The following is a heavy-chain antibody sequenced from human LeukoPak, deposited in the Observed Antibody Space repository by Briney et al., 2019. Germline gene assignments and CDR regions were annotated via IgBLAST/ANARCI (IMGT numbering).Heavy chain of an antibody. CDR3: ARDKRGQGWLQLQYFQH. J-gene: IGHJ1*01. CDR1: GYTFSSYY. V-gene: IGHV1-46*01. Sequence: ASVKVSCKASGYTFSSYYMHWVRQAPRQGLEWMGVINPSGGSTNYAQKFQGRVTMTRDTSTSTVYMELRSLRSEDTALYYCARDKRGQGWLQLQYFQHWGQGTLVAVSS. CDR2: INPSGGST. D-gene: IGHD5-24*01.